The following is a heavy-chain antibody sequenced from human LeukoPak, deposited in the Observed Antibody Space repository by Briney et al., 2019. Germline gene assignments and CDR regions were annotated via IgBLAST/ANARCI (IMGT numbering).Heavy chain of an antibody. Sequence: PSETLSLTCAVYGGSFSGYYWSWIRQPPGKGLEWIGEINHSGSTNYNPSLKSRVTISVDTSKNQFSLKLSSVTAADTAVYYCASLRRGELYSLGYWGQGTLVTVS. CDR1: GGSFSGYY. D-gene: IGHD3-16*01. J-gene: IGHJ4*02. V-gene: IGHV4-34*01. CDR2: INHSGST. CDR3: ASLRRGELYSLGY.